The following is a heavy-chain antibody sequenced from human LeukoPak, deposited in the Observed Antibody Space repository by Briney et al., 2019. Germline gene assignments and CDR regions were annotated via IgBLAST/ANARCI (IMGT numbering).Heavy chain of an antibody. CDR1: GGSIRSYY. V-gene: IGHV4-59*01. D-gene: IGHD6-6*01. Sequence: PSETLSLACSVSGGSIRSYYWSWIRQPPGKGLEWIGYVYNSGSTNYNPSLKSRVTISLDTSGSQFSLQLSSVTAADTAVYYCARGGAARLHFQNWGQGTLVTVSS. CDR3: ARGGAARLHFQN. CDR2: VYNSGST. J-gene: IGHJ1*01.